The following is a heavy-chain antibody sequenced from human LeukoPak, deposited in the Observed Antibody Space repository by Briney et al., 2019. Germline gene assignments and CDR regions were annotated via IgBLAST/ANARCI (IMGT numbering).Heavy chain of an antibody. D-gene: IGHD1-1*01. CDR1: GFTFNHYG. Sequence: GGAPRLSCAPAGFTFNHYGMHGVRQAPRKGLQWGAGIWSDGTNQYYADSVKGRFTISRDNAKNTLYLQMNSLRAEDTAVYYCARDYGTTGWGYNWFDHWGQGTLVTVSS. J-gene: IGHJ5*02. CDR2: IWSDGTNQ. CDR3: ARDYGTTGWGYNWFDH. V-gene: IGHV3-33*01.